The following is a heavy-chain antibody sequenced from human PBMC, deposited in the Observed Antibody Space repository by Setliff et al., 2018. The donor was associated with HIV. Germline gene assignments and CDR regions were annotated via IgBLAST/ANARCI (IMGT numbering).Heavy chain of an antibody. CDR2: IHTSGST. J-gene: IGHJ6*03. CDR3: ARDRSNWNYGKNYMDV. Sequence: SETLSLTCTVSGGSISSGSYYWSWIRQPAGKGLEWIGQIHTSGSTNYNPSLESRVIILVDTSKNQFSLKLTSVNAADTGMYYCARDRSNWNYGKNYMDVWGKGTTVTVSS. CDR1: GGSISSGSYY. V-gene: IGHV4-61*09. D-gene: IGHD1-7*01.